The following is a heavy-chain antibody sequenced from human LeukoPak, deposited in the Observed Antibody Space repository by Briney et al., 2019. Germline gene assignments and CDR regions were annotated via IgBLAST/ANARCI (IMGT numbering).Heavy chain of an antibody. CDR1: GGSIRSSNW. J-gene: IGHJ6*03. D-gene: IGHD4-11*01. Sequence: PSETLSLTCAVSGGSIRSSNWWSWVRQPPGKGLEWIGEIYHSGSTNYNPSLKSRVTISVDKSKTHFSLNLNSVTAADTAVYYCASRPYSGTMDVWGKGTTVTVSS. CDR3: ASRPYSGTMDV. V-gene: IGHV4-4*02. CDR2: IYHSGST.